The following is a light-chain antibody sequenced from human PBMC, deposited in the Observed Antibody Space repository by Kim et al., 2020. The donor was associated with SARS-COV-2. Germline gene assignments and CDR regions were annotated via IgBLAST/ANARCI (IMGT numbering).Light chain of an antibody. V-gene: IGKV4-1*01. Sequence: DIVMTQSPDSLAVSLGERATINCKSSQSVFYSSNNKNYLAWYQQKPGQPPKLLIYWASTRESGVPDRFSGSGSWTDFTLTISSLQAEDVAVYYCQQYYSSPGFTFGPGTKVDIK. J-gene: IGKJ3*01. CDR2: WAS. CDR3: QQYYSSPGFT. CDR1: QSVFYSSNNKNY.